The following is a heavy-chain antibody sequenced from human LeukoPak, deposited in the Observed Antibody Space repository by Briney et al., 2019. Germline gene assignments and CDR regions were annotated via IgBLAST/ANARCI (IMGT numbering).Heavy chain of an antibody. CDR3: ATYSSSSGFEY. J-gene: IGHJ4*02. CDR1: GFTFSSYG. V-gene: IGHV3-30*03. CDR2: ISYDGSNK. D-gene: IGHD6-6*01. Sequence: PGRSLRLSCAASGFTFSSYGMHWVRQAPGKGLEWVAVISYDGSNKYYADSVKGRFTISRDNSKNTLYLQMNSLRAEDTAVYYCATYSSSSGFEYWGQGALVTVSS.